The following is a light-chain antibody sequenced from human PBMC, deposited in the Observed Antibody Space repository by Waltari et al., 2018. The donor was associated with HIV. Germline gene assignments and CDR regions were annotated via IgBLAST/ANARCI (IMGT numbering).Light chain of an antibody. CDR3: ASFTSGRLNV. Sequence: QSALTKPAPVSGSPGQSISISSTGPINTFVAYDYVSWYQQSPGKVPKLLIYDVYNRPSRISNRFSGSKSGNTASLTISGLQAEDESDYYCASFTSGRLNVFGSGTKVTVL. CDR1: INTFVAYDY. V-gene: IGLV2-14*01. J-gene: IGLJ1*01. CDR2: DVY.